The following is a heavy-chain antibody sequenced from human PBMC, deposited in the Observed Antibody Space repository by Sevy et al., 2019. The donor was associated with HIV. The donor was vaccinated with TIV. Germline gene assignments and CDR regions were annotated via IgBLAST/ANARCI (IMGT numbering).Heavy chain of an antibody. CDR2: IWSDGNHK. CDR3: MRERGPFDGFDI. Sequence: GGSLRLSCAASGFTFSSFGMHWVRQAPGKGLEWVAVIWSDGNHKYYADPVKGRFTFSRDNSRNTLSLQMNSLRVEDTAIYYCMRERGPFDGFDIWGQGTMVTVSS. CDR1: GFTFSSFG. V-gene: IGHV3-33*08. J-gene: IGHJ3*02. D-gene: IGHD3-10*01.